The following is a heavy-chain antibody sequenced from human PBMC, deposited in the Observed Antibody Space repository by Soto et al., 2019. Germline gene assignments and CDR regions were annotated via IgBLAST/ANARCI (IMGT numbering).Heavy chain of an antibody. J-gene: IGHJ5*02. CDR1: GGSISSGGYS. D-gene: IGHD3-9*01. V-gene: IGHV4-30-2*01. CDR3: SAGYYMGNWFDP. Sequence: PSETLSLTCAVSGGSISSGGYSWSWIRQPPGKGLEWIGYIYHSGSTYYNPSLKSRVTISVDRSKNQFSLKLSSVTAADTAVYYCSAGYYMGNWFDPWGQGTLVTVSS. CDR2: IYHSGST.